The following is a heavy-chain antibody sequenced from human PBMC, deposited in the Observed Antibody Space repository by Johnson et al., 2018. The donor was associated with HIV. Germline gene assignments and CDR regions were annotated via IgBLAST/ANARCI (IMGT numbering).Heavy chain of an antibody. CDR2: IYSGGST. D-gene: IGHD6-13*01. CDR1: GFTVSSNY. V-gene: IGHV3-53*01. CDR3: ARDPRSSSWYYYSNDAFDI. Sequence: VQLVESGGGLIQPGGSLRLSCAASGFTVSSNYMSWVRQAPGKGLEWVSVIYSGGSTYYAASVKGRFTISRDNSKNTLYLQMNSLRAEDTAVYYCARDPRSSSWYYYSNDAFDIWGQGTMVTVSS. J-gene: IGHJ3*02.